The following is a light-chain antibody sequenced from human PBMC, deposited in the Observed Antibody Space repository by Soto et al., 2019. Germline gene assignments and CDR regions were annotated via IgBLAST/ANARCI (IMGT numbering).Light chain of an antibody. CDR1: QTINSW. J-gene: IGKJ2*01. V-gene: IGKV1-5*01. Sequence: DIQMTQSPSILSASVGDRVTISCRASQTINSWLAWYQQKPGKAPRLLIYDAYSLESGVPSRFSGSGYGTEFTLTISCLQSEDFATYYCQQYYSYAYTFGQGTK. CDR3: QQYYSYAYT. CDR2: DAY.